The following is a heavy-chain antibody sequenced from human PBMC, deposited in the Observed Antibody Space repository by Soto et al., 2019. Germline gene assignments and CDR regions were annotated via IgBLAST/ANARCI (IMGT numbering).Heavy chain of an antibody. CDR3: VNPLDAAPPNWFGP. V-gene: IGHV3-23*01. J-gene: IGHJ5*02. CDR2: ISGSGGST. Sequence: PGGSLRLSCAASGFTFSSYAMSWVRQAPGKGLEWVSAISGSGGSTYYADSVKGRFTISRDNSKNTQYPQMNSLRAEDTAVYFCVNPLDAAPPNWFGPWGQGTLVTVSS. D-gene: IGHD2-2*01. CDR1: GFTFSSYA.